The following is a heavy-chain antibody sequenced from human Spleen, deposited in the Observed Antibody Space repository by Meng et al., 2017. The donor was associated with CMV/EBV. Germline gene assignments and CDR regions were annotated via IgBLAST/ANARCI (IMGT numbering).Heavy chain of an antibody. V-gene: IGHV1-2*02. D-gene: IGHD6-13*01. CDR1: GGTFSSYA. CDR3: AVVSGYSSSWYRI. Sequence: GQSWAEVKRPGSAVEVSCKASGGTFSSYAISWVRQAPGQGLEWMGWINPNSGGTNYAQKFQGRVTMTRDTSISTAYMELSRLRSDDTAVYYCAVVSGYSSSWYRIWGQGTLVTVSS. J-gene: IGHJ4*02. CDR2: INPNSGGT.